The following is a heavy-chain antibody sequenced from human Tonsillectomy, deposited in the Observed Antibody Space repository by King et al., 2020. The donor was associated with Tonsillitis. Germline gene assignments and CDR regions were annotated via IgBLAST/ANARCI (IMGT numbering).Heavy chain of an antibody. CDR2: ISYDGSNE. CDR1: GFTFSRYA. J-gene: IGHJ4*02. CDR3: ASPVDDFWSGFYGAYFDY. Sequence: VQLVESGGGMVQPGRSLRLSCAASGFTFSRYAMHWVRQAPGKGLEWMAVISYDGSNEYYADSVKGRFTISRDNSKNTLYLQMNSLRAADTAVYYCASPVDDFWSGFYGAYFDYWGQGTLVTVSS. V-gene: IGHV3-30-3*01. D-gene: IGHD3-3*01.